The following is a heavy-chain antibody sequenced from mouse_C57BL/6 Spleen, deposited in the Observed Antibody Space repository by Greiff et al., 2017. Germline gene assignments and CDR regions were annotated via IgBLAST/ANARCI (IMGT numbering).Heavy chain of an antibody. CDR3: AREGYDGYYGFAY. D-gene: IGHD2-3*01. CDR1: GYTFTTYP. Sequence: VQLQESGAELVKPGASVKMSCKASGYTFTTYPIEWMKQNHGQSLEWIGNFHPYNDDTKYNEKFKGKATLTVEKSSSTVYLELSRLTSDVSAVDDCAREGYDGYYGFAYWGQGTLVTVSA. V-gene: IGHV1-47*01. J-gene: IGHJ3*01. CDR2: FHPYNDDT.